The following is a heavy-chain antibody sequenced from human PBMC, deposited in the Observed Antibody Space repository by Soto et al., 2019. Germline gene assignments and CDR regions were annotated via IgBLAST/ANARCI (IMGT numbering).Heavy chain of an antibody. J-gene: IGHJ6*02. D-gene: IGHD3-16*01. Sequence: QAQLVQSGAELKEPGSSVRVSCKASGGTFAKFIMNWVRQTPGQGLEWMGGIVPLLGTPTYAEKFKGRVTISATGSTSTVYMELTSLRSEDTAIYYCARYGTYDSSLSPYSEMDVWGQGTKVTVSS. CDR3: ARYGTYDSSLSPYSEMDV. V-gene: IGHV1-69*01. CDR2: IVPLLGTP. CDR1: GGTFAKFI.